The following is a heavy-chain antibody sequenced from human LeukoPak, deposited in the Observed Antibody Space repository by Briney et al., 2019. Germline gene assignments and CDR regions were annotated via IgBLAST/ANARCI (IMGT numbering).Heavy chain of an antibody. V-gene: IGHV4-38-2*02. CDR3: ARDLYGDLDY. CDR2: IYHSGST. CDR1: GYSISSGYY. Sequence: SETLSLTCTVSGYSISSGYYWGWIRQPPGKGLEWIGSIYHSGSTYYNPSLKSRVTIAVDTSKNQCSLKLSSVTAAETAVYYCARDLYGDLDYWGQGTLVTVSS. D-gene: IGHD4-17*01. J-gene: IGHJ4*02.